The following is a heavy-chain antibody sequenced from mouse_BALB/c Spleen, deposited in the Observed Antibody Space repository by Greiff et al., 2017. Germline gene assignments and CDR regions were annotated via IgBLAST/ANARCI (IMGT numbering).Heavy chain of an antibody. Sequence: EVQLVESGGGLVQPGGSLRLSCATSGFTFSDFYMEWVRQPPGKRLEWIAASSNKANDYTTEYSASVKGRFIVSRDTSQSILYLQMNALRAEDTAIYYCARDAGGNYSAWFAYWGQGTLVTVSA. CDR3: ARDAGGNYSAWFAY. V-gene: IGHV7-1*02. CDR1: GFTFSDFY. CDR2: SSNKANDYTT. J-gene: IGHJ3*01. D-gene: IGHD2-1*01.